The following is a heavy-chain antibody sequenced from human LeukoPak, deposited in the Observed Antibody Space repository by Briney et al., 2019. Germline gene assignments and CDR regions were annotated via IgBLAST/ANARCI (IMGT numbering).Heavy chain of an antibody. D-gene: IGHD3-22*01. CDR3: ARDRYYDSSGYSRPCDY. CDR1: GFTFSSYG. Sequence: PGGSLRLSCAASGFTFSSYGMHWVRQAPGKGLEWVSYISSSSSTIYYADSVKGRFTISRDNAKNSLYLQMNSLRAEDTAVYYCARDRYYDSSGYSRPCDYWGQGTLVTVSS. V-gene: IGHV3-48*01. J-gene: IGHJ4*02. CDR2: ISSSSSTI.